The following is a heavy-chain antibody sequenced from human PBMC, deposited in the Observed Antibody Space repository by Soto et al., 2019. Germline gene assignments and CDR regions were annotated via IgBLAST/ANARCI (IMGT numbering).Heavy chain of an antibody. V-gene: IGHV3-23*01. CDR1: GFTFSSYA. CDR3: AKDGGYYDSSGYYYPRPH. CDR2: ISGSGGST. D-gene: IGHD3-22*01. J-gene: IGHJ4*02. Sequence: GGSLRLSCAASGFTFSSYAMSWVRQAPGKGLEWVSAISGSGGSTYYADSVKGRFTISRDNSKNTLYLQMNSLRAEDTAVYYCAKDGGYYDSSGYYYPRPHWGQGTLVTVSS.